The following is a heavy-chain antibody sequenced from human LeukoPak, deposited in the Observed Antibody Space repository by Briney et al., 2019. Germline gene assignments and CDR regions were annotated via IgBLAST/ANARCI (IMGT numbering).Heavy chain of an antibody. CDR1: GFTVSSNY. J-gene: IGHJ4*02. CDR2: IYSGGST. D-gene: IGHD5-24*01. V-gene: IGHV3-53*01. CDR3: AREMATIRYFDY. Sequence: GGSLRLSCAASGFTVSSNYISWVRQAPGKGLEWVSVIYSGGSTYYADSVKGRFTISRDNSKNTLYLQMNSLRAEDTAVYYCAREMATIRYFDYWGQGTLVTVSS.